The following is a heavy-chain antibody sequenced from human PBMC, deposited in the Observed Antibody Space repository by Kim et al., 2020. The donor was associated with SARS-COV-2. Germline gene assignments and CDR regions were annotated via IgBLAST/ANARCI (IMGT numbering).Heavy chain of an antibody. Sequence: GESLKISCKGSGYSFTSYWIGWVRQMPGKGLEWMGIIYPGDSDTRYSPSFQGQVTISADKSISTAYLQWSSLKASDTAMYYCARLTDIVVVGNYYYGMDVWGQGTTVTVSS. V-gene: IGHV5-51*01. D-gene: IGHD2-15*01. CDR1: GYSFTSYW. CDR3: ARLTDIVVVGNYYYGMDV. CDR2: IYPGDSDT. J-gene: IGHJ6*02.